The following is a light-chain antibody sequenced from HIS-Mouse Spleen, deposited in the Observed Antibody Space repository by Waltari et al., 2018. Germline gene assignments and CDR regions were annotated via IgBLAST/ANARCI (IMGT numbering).Light chain of an antibody. Sequence: QSALTQPASVSGSPGQSITISCTGTSSDVGCHNYVSWYQQHPGKAPTLMIYDVSNRPSGVSNRFSGSKSGNTASLTISGLQAEDEADYYCSSYTSSSFNVVFGGGTKLTVL. CDR2: DVS. V-gene: IGLV2-14*03. CDR1: SSDVGCHNY. J-gene: IGLJ2*01. CDR3: SSYTSSSFNVV.